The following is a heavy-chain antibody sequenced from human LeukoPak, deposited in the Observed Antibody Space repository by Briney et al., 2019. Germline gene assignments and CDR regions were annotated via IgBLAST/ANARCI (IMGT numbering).Heavy chain of an antibody. D-gene: IGHD3-22*01. CDR3: AREGYSDSSGYYSDY. CDR2: IYSGGST. J-gene: IGHJ4*02. V-gene: IGHV3-53*01. Sequence: GGSLRLSCAASGFTVSNSYMSWVRQAPGKGLEWVSVIYSGGSTYYADSVKGRFTISRDNSKNTLYLQMNSLRAEDTAVYYCAREGYSDSSGYYSDYWGQGTLVTVSS. CDR1: GFTVSNSY.